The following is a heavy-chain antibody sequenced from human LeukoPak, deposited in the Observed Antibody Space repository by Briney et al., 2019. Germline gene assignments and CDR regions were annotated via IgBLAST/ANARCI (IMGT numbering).Heavy chain of an antibody. CDR1: GGSISSGDYY. CDR3: ARGMGATDIDY. Sequence: SETLSLTCTVSGGSISSGDYYWGWIRQPPGKGLEWIGYIYYSGSTYYNPSLKSRVTISVDTSKNQFSLKLSSVTAADTAVYYCARGMGATDIDYWGQGTLVTVSS. V-gene: IGHV4-30-4*01. J-gene: IGHJ4*02. D-gene: IGHD1-26*01. CDR2: IYYSGST.